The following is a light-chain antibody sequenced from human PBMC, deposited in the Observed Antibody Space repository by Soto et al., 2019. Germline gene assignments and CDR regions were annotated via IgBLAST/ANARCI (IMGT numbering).Light chain of an antibody. CDR1: QSITTW. CDR2: KAS. J-gene: IGKJ1*01. Sequence: DIQMTQSPSTLSASVGDRVAITCRAGQSITTWLAWYQHKPGKAPKLLIYKASSLQSGVPSRFSGSGSGTEFTLTISSLQPDDFATYYCQQYNTYSRTFGQGTKVDIK. V-gene: IGKV1-5*03. CDR3: QQYNTYSRT.